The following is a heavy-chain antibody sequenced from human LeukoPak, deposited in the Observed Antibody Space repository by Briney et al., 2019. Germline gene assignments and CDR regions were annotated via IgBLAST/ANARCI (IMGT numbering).Heavy chain of an antibody. CDR1: GYTFTSYY. Sequence: ASVKVSCKASGYTFTSYYIHWVRQAPGQGLEWMGITNPSGGGTNYAQKFQGRVTMTRDTSTSTVYMELSSVRSEDTAVYYCARGDVNAMDVWGQGTTVTVSS. CDR3: ARGDVNAMDV. V-gene: IGHV1-46*01. CDR2: TNPSGGGT. J-gene: IGHJ6*02. D-gene: IGHD2-21*01.